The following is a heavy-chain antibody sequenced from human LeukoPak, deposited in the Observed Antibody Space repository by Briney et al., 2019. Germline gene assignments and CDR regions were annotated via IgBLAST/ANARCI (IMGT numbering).Heavy chain of an antibody. CDR3: AREDSSGWSNFDY. D-gene: IGHD6-19*01. J-gene: IGHJ4*02. Sequence: ASVKVSCKASGYTFTGYYMHWVRQAPGQGLEWMGWINPNSGGTNYAQKFQGGVTMTRDTSISTAYMELSRLRSDDTAVYYCAREDSSGWSNFDYWGQGTLVTVSS. V-gene: IGHV1-2*02. CDR2: INPNSGGT. CDR1: GYTFTGYY.